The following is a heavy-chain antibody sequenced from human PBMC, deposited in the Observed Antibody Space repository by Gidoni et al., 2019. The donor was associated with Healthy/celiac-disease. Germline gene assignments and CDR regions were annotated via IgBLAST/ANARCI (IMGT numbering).Heavy chain of an antibody. CDR3: ARDPLSPGIQLWWGDYYGMDV. CDR2: ISYDGSNK. Sequence: QVQLVESGGGVVQPGRSLRLSCAASGFTFSSYAMHWVRQAPGKGLEWVAVISYDGSNKYYADSVKGRFTISRDNSKNTLYLQMNSLRAEDTAVYYCARDPLSPGIQLWWGDYYGMDVWGQGTTVTVSS. V-gene: IGHV3-30-3*01. J-gene: IGHJ6*02. CDR1: GFTFSSYA. D-gene: IGHD5-18*01.